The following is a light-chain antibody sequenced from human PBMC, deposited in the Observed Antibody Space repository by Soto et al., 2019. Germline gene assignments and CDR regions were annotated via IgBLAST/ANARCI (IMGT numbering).Light chain of an antibody. CDR3: GSYTGSIYV. J-gene: IGLJ1*01. CDR1: SSDVGGYKF. Sequence: HSLLTQSASVSGSPGQSITISCTGTSSDVGGYKFVSWYQQHPGKAPKLMIYEVSNRPSGVSSRFSGSKSGNTASLTISGLQAEDEADYYCGSYTGSIYVFGTGPKVTVL. CDR2: EVS. V-gene: IGLV2-14*01.